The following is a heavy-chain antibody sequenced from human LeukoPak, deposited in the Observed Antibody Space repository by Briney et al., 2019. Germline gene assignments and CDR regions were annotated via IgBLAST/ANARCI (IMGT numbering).Heavy chain of an antibody. CDR3: AKESPYTSPRNYYFDY. J-gene: IGHJ4*02. CDR1: GFTFSSFA. V-gene: IGHV3-23*01. Sequence: GGSLRLSCVASGFTFSSFAMSWVRQAPGKGLEWVSAISNSGTATYYGDSVKGRSSISRDNSKNTVYLQINSLRADDTAIYYCAKESPYTSPRNYYFDYWGQGTLVTVSS. CDR2: ISNSGTAT. D-gene: IGHD1-14*01.